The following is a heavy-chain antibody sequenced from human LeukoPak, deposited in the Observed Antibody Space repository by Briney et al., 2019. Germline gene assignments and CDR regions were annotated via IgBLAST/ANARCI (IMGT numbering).Heavy chain of an antibody. Sequence: SETLSLTCTVSGGSISTYYWSWIRQPPGKGLEWIVYIYYSGSTNYNPSLKSRVTMSVDTSKNQFSLKLSSVTAADTAVYYCARLSGRYYYDNSGYYGDWGQGTLVTVSS. J-gene: IGHJ4*02. CDR3: ARLSGRYYYDNSGYYGD. CDR2: IYYSGST. V-gene: IGHV4-59*08. D-gene: IGHD3-22*01. CDR1: GGSISTYY.